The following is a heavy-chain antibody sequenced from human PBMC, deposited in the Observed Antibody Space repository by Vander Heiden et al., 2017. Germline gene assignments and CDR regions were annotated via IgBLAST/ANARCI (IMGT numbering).Heavy chain of an antibody. D-gene: IGHD2-2*01. Sequence: WIRQPPGKGLEWIGEINHSGSTNYNPSRKSRVTISVDTSKNQVSMKLSSVTAAETAVYYCAIAITSGDGCAVAGGWGQGTMVTVYS. CDR2: INHSGST. CDR3: AIAITSGDGCAVAGG. V-gene: IGHV4-34*01. J-gene: IGHJ4*02.